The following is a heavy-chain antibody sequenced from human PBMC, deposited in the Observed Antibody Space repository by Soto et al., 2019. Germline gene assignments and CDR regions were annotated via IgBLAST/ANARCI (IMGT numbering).Heavy chain of an antibody. CDR3: AKSVYNWNDGFFDY. CDR1: GFTFSSYG. V-gene: IGHV3-30*18. Sequence: VQLVESGGGVVQPGRSLRLSCAASGFTFSSYGMHWVRQAPGKGLQWVAVISYDGNNKHYADSVKGRFTISRDNSKNTLYLQMNSLRAEDTAVYYCAKSVYNWNDGFFDYWGQGTLVTVSS. J-gene: IGHJ4*02. CDR2: ISYDGNNK. D-gene: IGHD1-1*01.